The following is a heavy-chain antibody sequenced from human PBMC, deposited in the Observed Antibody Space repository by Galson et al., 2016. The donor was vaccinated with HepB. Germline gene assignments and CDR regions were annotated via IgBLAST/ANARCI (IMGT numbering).Heavy chain of an antibody. CDR3: AKAGTCSNNKGWFDP. V-gene: IGHV3-9*01. CDR2: ISWNSGNV. J-gene: IGHJ5*02. Sequence: SLRLSCAASGFTFDAYAMHWVRQAPGKGLEWVSGISWNSGNVGYADSVKGRFTISRDNAKNSLYLQMNSLRAEDTAFYYCAKAGTCSNNKGWFDPWGQGTLVTVSS. CDR1: GFTFDAYA. D-gene: IGHD2-15*01.